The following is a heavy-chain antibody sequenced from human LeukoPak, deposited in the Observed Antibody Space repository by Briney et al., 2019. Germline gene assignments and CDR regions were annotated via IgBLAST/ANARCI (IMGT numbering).Heavy chain of an antibody. CDR1: GYTFTGYY. D-gene: IGHD5-24*01. CDR3: ARGRDGYNLDY. J-gene: IGHJ4*02. CDR2: IDPNSGDT. Sequence: GAAVKVSCKASGYTFTGYYMHWVRQAPGQGLEWMAWIDPNSGDTVYAQKFQGRVTMTRDMSISTAYMEMTSLKSDDTAVYYCARGRDGYNLDYWGQGTLVTVSS. V-gene: IGHV1-2*02.